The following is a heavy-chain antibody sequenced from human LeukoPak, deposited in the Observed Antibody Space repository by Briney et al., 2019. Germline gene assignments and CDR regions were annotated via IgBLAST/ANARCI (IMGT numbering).Heavy chain of an antibody. CDR2: ISSDGKNK. CDR3: AKGLHYYDSSGGR. J-gene: IGHJ4*02. CDR1: GFTFSTYA. V-gene: IGHV3-30*04. D-gene: IGHD3-22*01. Sequence: GGSLRLSCAASGFTFSTYAIHWVRQAPGKGLEWVALISSDGKNKHYADSVKGRFTISRDNAKNSLYLQMNSLRAEDTALYYCAKGLHYYDSSGGRWGQGTLVTVSS.